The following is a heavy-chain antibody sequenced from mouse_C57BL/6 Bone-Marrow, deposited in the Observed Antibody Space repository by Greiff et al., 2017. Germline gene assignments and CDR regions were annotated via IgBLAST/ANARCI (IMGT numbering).Heavy chain of an antibody. CDR3: ARWGTAWFAY. V-gene: IGHV1-18*01. D-gene: IGHD3-3*01. Sequence: EVQLQQSGPVLVKPGASVKMSCKASGYTFTDYYMNWVKQSHGKSLEWIGDINPNNGGTIYNQKFKGKATLTVDKSSSTAYMELRSLTSEDTAVYYCARWGTAWFAYWGQGTLVTVSA. CDR1: GYTFTDYY. J-gene: IGHJ3*01. CDR2: INPNNGGT.